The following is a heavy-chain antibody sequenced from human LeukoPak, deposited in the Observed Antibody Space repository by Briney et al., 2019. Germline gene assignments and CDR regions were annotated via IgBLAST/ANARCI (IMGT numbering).Heavy chain of an antibody. CDR1: GYTFTKYW. J-gene: IGHJ2*01. CDR3: ARQPGMTAKSWYFDL. V-gene: IGHV5-51*01. D-gene: IGHD2-2*01. Sequence: GESLKIPCEGSGYTFTKYWIGWVRQMPGKGLEWMGIIHPGDSHTWYSPSFQGRVTISADKSISMAYLQWSSLKASDTAMYFCARQPGMTAKSWYFDLWGRGTLVTVSS. CDR2: IHPGDSHT.